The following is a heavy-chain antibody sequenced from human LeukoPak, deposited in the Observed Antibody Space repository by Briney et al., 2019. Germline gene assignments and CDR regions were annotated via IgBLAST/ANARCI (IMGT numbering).Heavy chain of an antibody. V-gene: IGHV3-23*01. J-gene: IGHJ6*02. CDR2: ISGSGGST. CDR3: AKDQTIFGVVMYYYYYGMDV. CDR1: GFTFSSYA. D-gene: IGHD3-3*01. Sequence: GGSLRLSCTASGFTFSSYAMSWVRQAPGKGLEWVSAISGSGGSTYYADSVKGRFTIFRDNSKNTLYLQMNSLRAEDTAVYYCAKDQTIFGVVMYYYYYGMDVWGQGTTVTVSS.